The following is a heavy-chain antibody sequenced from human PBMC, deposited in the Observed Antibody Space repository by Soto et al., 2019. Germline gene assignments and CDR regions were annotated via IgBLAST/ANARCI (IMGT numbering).Heavy chain of an antibody. J-gene: IGHJ6*01. CDR2: IIPIFGTA. Sequence: SGEVCFKASGGAFSSYAISFVRQAPGQGLEWMGGIIPIFGTANYAQKFQGRVTVTADESTSTAYMELSSLRSEDTAVYYCASGHYYYGMDFWGQGTPVTFSS. CDR3: ASGHYYYGMDF. V-gene: IGHV1-69*01. CDR1: GGAFSSYA.